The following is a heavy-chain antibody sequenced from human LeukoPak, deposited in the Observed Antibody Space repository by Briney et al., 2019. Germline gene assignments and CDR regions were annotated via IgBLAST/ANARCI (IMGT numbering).Heavy chain of an antibody. D-gene: IGHD2-21*02. CDR3: ARDQGDYYYYYGMDV. V-gene: IGHV1-18*01. Sequence: ASVKVSCKASGYTFTSYGISWVRQAPGQGLEWMGWISAYNGNTNYAQKLRGRVTMTTDTSTSTAYMELRSLRSDDTAVYYCARDQGDYYYYYGMDVWGQGTTVTVSS. CDR1: GYTFTSYG. CDR2: ISAYNGNT. J-gene: IGHJ6*02.